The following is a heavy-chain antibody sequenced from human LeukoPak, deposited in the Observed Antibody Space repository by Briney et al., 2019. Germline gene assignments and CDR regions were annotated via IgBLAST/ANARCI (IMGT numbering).Heavy chain of an antibody. CDR1: GFTFSSYS. D-gene: IGHD4-17*01. V-gene: IGHV3-30*04. J-gene: IGHJ4*02. CDR2: ISKDGSNK. Sequence: GGSLRLSCVASGFTFSSYSMHWVRQAPGKGLEWVTYISKDGSNKYYIDSVKGRFTISRDNSKNTLYLQMNSLRAEDTAFYYCARDVDYDDEGGFDYWGQGTLVTVSS. CDR3: ARDVDYDDEGGFDY.